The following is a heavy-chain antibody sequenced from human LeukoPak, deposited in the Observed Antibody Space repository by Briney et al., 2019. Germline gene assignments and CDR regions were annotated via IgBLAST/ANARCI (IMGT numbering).Heavy chain of an antibody. Sequence: ASVRVSCKASGYIFTDYYVHWVRQAPGQGLEWMGFINPNSGGTKFGQKFQGRVTMTTDTSITTAYMELSRLSSDDTAVYYCARGWQINSSGGFVDPWGQGTLVTVSS. J-gene: IGHJ5*02. D-gene: IGHD6-6*01. V-gene: IGHV1-2*02. CDR1: GYIFTDYY. CDR3: ARGWQINSSGGFVDP. CDR2: INPNSGGT.